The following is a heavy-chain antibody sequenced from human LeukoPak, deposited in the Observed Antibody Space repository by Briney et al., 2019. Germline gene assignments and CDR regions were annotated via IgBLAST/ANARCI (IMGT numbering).Heavy chain of an antibody. V-gene: IGHV3-30*01. D-gene: IGHD5-12*01. CDR2: ISYDGSNK. J-gene: IGHJ4*02. CDR3: ARESRVKWLQKGGFVY. Sequence: GRSLRLSCAASGFTFSSYAMHWVRQAPGKGLEWVAVISYDGSNKYYADSVKGRFTISRDNSKNTLYLQMNSLRAEDTAVYYCARESRVKWLQKGGFVYWGQGTLVTVSS. CDR1: GFTFSSYA.